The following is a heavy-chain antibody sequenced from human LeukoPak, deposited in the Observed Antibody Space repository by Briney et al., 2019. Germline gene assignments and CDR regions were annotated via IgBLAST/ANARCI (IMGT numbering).Heavy chain of an antibody. D-gene: IGHD3-10*01. CDR2: INAGNGNT. V-gene: IGHV1-3*01. CDR1: GYTFTSYA. Sequence: ASVKVSCKASGYTFTSYAMHWVRQAPGQRLEWMGWINAGNGNTKYSQKFQGRVTITRDTSASTAYMDLRSLRSEDTAVYYCARAPITMVRGAYEGRSYGMDVWGKGTTVTVSP. J-gene: IGHJ6*04. CDR3: ARAPITMVRGAYEGRSYGMDV.